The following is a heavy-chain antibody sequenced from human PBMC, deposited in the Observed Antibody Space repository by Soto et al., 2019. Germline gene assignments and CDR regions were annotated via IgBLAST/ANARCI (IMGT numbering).Heavy chain of an antibody. J-gene: IGHJ6*02. CDR1: GFTFSSDG. CDR2: ISYDGSNK. CDR3: AKDRRSNYYYGMDV. V-gene: IGHV3-30*18. Sequence: QVRLVESGGGVVQPGRSLRLSCAASGFTFSSDGMHWDRQAPGKGLEWVAVISYDGSNKYYADSVKGRFTISRDNSKNTLYLQMNSLIAEDTAVYYCAKDRRSNYYYGMDVWGQGITVTVSS.